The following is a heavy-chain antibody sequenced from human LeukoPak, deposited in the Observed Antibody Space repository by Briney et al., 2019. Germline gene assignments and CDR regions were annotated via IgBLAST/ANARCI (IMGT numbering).Heavy chain of an antibody. D-gene: IGHD3-16*01. CDR1: GFTFNRYG. V-gene: IGHV3-23*01. Sequence: GGSLRLSCAASGFTFNRYGMSWVRQAPGKGLEWVSAISGSGGRIYYADSVKGRLTISRDNSENTLYLQMNGLRVEDTAVYYCARDWGSSGWYNWFDPWGRGTLVIVSS. CDR3: ARDWGSSGWYNWFDP. CDR2: ISGSGGRI. J-gene: IGHJ5*02.